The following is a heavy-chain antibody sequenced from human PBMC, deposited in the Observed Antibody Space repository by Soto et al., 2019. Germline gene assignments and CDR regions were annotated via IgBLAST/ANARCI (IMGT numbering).Heavy chain of an antibody. Sequence: SGPTLVNPTQTLTLTCTFSGFSLSTSGVGVGWIRQPPGKALEWLALIYWDDDKRYSPSLKSRLTITKDTSKNQVVLTMTNMDPVDTATYYCAHRRSGYSSSWYVSNWFDPWGQGTLVTVSS. D-gene: IGHD6-13*01. CDR2: IYWDDDK. V-gene: IGHV2-5*02. CDR1: GFSLSTSGVG. CDR3: AHRRSGYSSSWYVSNWFDP. J-gene: IGHJ5*02.